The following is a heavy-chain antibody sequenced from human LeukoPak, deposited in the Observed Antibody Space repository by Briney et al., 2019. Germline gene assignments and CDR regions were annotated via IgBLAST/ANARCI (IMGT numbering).Heavy chain of an antibody. V-gene: IGHV3-53*01. CDR2: IYSDYSGGST. J-gene: IGHJ4*02. CDR3: AKARTANDYGSGSFYKGFDS. Sequence: GGSLRLSCAASGFSVSSNYMTWVRQAPGKGLEWVSIIYSDYSGGSTYYADSVKGRFTISRDKSKNTVHLDMNTLRAEDTARYYCAKARTANDYGSGSFYKGFDSWGQGTLVTVSS. D-gene: IGHD3-10*01. CDR1: GFSVSSNY.